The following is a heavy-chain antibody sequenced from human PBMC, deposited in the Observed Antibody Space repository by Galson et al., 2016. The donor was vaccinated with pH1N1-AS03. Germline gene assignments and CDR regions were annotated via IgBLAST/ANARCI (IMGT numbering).Heavy chain of an antibody. J-gene: IGHJ5*02. CDR3: ARWSRGGNFASLDP. CDR1: GFTVSNSY. Sequence: LRLSCAASGFTVSNSYLSWVRQAPGKGLEWVSIIYNDDTTYYADSLKGRFTISRDNSKNTLYLQMNSLRAEDTAVYYCARWSRGGNFASLDPWGQRTLVTVSS. V-gene: IGHV3-53*01. D-gene: IGHD4-23*01. CDR2: IYNDDTT.